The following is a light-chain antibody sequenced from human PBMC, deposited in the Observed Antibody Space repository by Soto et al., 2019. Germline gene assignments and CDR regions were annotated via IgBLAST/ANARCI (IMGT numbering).Light chain of an antibody. Sequence: EIVLTQSPGTLSLSPGERATLSCRASQSVSSSYLAWYQQKPGQAPRLLIYGASSRATGIPDRFSGSGSGTDFTLTIRRLDFYVFAVSSCQHYLSPCAFG. CDR3: QHYLSPCA. CDR2: GAS. J-gene: IGKJ2*02. CDR1: QSVSSSY. V-gene: IGKV3-20*01.